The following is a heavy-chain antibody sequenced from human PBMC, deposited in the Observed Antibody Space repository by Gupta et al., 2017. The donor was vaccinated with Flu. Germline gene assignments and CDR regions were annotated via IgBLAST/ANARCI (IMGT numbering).Heavy chain of an antibody. D-gene: IGHD6-6*01. J-gene: IGHJ4*02. CDR3: ARGDIAARLQN. CDR1: GGSFSGYY. CDR2: ISHSGST. Sequence: QVQLQQWGAGLLKPSETLSLTCAIYGGSFSGYYCTWIRQSPGKGLEWIGEISHSGSTSYNPSLKSRVSISVDTSKNQFSLELTSVTAADTALYFCARGDIAARLQNGGRGTLVTVSS. V-gene: IGHV4-34*01.